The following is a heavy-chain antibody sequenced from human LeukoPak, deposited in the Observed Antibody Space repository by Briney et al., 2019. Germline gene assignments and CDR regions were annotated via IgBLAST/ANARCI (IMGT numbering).Heavy chain of an antibody. V-gene: IGHV3-21*01. D-gene: IGHD6-19*01. CDR3: ARAQWLKPGDY. J-gene: IGHJ4*02. CDR2: ISSSSSYI. Sequence: GGSLRLSCAASGLTFSIYSMNWVRQAPGKGLEWVSSISSSSSYIYYADSVKGRFTISRDNAKNSLYLQMNSLRAEDTAVYYCARAQWLKPGDYWGQGTLVTVSS. CDR1: GLTFSIYS.